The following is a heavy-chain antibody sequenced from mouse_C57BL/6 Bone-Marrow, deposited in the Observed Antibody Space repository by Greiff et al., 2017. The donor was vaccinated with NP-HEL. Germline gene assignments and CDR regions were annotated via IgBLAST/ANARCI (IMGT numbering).Heavy chain of an antibody. CDR1: GFTFSDYY. V-gene: IGHV5-12*01. CDR2: ISNGGGST. J-gene: IGHJ4*01. Sequence: DVQLVESGGGLVQPGGSLKLSCAASGFTFSDYYMYWVRQTPEKRLEWVAYISNGGGSTYYPDTVKGRFTISRDNAKNTLYLQMSRLKSEDTAMYYCASRTGYYAMDYWGQGTSVTVSS. CDR3: ASRTGYYAMDY.